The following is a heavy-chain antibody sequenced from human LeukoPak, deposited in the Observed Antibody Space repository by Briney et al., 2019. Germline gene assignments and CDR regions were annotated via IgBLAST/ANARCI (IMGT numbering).Heavy chain of an antibody. Sequence: GGSLRLSCAASGFTFSSYEMNWVRQAPGKGLEWVSYISSSGSTIYYADSVKGRFTISRDNAKNSLYLQMNSRRAEDTAVYYCATSGIWGGPRAFDYWGQGTLVTVSS. D-gene: IGHD3-16*01. CDR2: ISSSGSTI. CDR1: GFTFSSYE. J-gene: IGHJ4*02. CDR3: ATSGIWGGPRAFDY. V-gene: IGHV3-48*03.